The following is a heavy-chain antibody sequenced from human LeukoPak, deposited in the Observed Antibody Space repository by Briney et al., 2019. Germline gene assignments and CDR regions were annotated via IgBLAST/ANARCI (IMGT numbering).Heavy chain of an antibody. Sequence: GGSLRLSCAASGFAFGSSAMAWVRQAPGKGLEWVSSIDASGGNTYYADSVKGRFTISRDNSKNTFYLQMDTLRADDTAVYYCAKGSGSVWYGWFAPWGQGALVTVSS. D-gene: IGHD6-19*01. CDR2: IDASGGNT. CDR1: GFAFGSSA. CDR3: AKGSGSVWYGWFAP. J-gene: IGHJ5*02. V-gene: IGHV3-23*01.